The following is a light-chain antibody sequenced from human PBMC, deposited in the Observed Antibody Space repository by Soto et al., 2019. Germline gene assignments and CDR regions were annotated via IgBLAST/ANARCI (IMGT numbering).Light chain of an antibody. Sequence: QSALTQPASVSGSPGQSITISCTGTSSDIGSYNYVAWYQQFPGKTPKLIIYEVRNRPSGVSNRFSGSKSGNPASLTISGLQAEDEANYYCCSYAGTATVFGTGTKLTVL. V-gene: IGLV2-23*02. J-gene: IGLJ1*01. CDR1: SSDIGSYNY. CDR3: CSYAGTATV. CDR2: EVR.